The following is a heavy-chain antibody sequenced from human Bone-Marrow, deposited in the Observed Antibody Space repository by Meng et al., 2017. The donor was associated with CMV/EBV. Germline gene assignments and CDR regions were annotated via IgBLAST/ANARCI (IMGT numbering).Heavy chain of an antibody. Sequence: GASLKISWAASGSTFSSYAMCWVRQAPGKGLEWVSVIYSGGSSTYYADSVKGRFTISRDNSKNTLYLQMNLRRAEDTAVYYCAKARGCIIAAAVKRHYYGMDVWGQGTTVTGSS. CDR2: IYSGGSST. D-gene: IGHD6-13*01. J-gene: IGHJ6*02. CDR1: GSTFSSYA. CDR3: AKARGCIIAAAVKRHYYGMDV. V-gene: IGHV3-23*03.